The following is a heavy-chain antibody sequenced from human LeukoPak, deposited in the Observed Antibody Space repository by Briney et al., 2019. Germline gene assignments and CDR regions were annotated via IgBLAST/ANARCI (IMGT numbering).Heavy chain of an antibody. CDR2: ISYDGSNK. CDR3: ARVLTGSWDWFDP. CDR1: GFTFSSYG. J-gene: IGHJ5*02. V-gene: IGHV3-30*03. D-gene: IGHD2-8*02. Sequence: PGGSLRLSCAASGFTFSSYGMHWVRQAPGKGLEWVAVISYDGSNKYYADSVKGRFTISRDNAKNTLYLQMNSLRAEDTAVYYCARVLTGSWDWFDPWGQGTLVTVPS.